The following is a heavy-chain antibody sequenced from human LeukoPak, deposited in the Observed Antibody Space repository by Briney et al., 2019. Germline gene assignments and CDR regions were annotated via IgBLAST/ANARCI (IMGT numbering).Heavy chain of an antibody. CDR2: INHSGST. V-gene: IGHV4-39*07. D-gene: IGHD3-22*01. J-gene: IGHJ3*02. CDR3: ARVHYYDSSGHDAFDI. CDR1: GDSISSSSSY. Sequence: SETLSLTCTVSGDSISSSSSYWGWIRQPPGKGLEWVGEINHSGSTNYNPSLKSRVTISVDTSKNQFSLKLSSVTAADTAVYYCARVHYYDSSGHDAFDIWGQGTMVTVSS.